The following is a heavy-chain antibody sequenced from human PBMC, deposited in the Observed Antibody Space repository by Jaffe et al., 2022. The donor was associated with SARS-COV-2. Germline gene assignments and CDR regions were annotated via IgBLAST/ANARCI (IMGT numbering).Heavy chain of an antibody. D-gene: IGHD3-22*01. CDR3: ARVGQHDSFMDV. CDR1: GYSFSIYG. CDR2: VSAYSGST. V-gene: IGHV1-18*01. J-gene: IGHJ6*02. Sequence: QIQLVQSGAEVKKPGAAVKVSCKASGYSFSIYGISWVRQAPGQGLEWMGWVSAYSGSTNYAQKFQGRVTMTTDTSTSTAYMELRSLRSDDTAVYYCARVGQHDSFMDVWGQGTTVTASS.